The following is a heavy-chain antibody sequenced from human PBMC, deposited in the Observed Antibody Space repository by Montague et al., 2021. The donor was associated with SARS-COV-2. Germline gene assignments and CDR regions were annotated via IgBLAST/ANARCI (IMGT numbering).Heavy chain of an antibody. D-gene: IGHD6-13*01. CDR3: ARERQLVDPRIYYYYYGMDV. CDR2: VYYTGSN. CDR1: GGSINSTTYY. J-gene: IGHJ6*02. Sequence: SETLSLTCTVSGGSINSTTYYWAWIRQPPGKGLEWIGCVYYTGSNYYNPSLQSRGTMSVDTSKKQVSLKLSSVTAADTAVYYCARERQLVDPRIYYYYYGMDVWGQGTTVTVSS. V-gene: IGHV4-39*07.